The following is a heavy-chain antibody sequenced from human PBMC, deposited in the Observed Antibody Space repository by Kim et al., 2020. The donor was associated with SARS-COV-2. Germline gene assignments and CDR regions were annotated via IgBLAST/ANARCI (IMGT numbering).Heavy chain of an antibody. CDR3: AKDGQIQLWLEYYGMYV. CDR2: ISYDGSNK. CDR1: GFTFSSYG. J-gene: IGHJ6*02. D-gene: IGHD5-18*01. Sequence: GGSLRLSCAASGFTFSSYGMHWVRQAPGKGLELVAVISYDGSNKYYSDSVTGRFTISRDNSKNTLYLQMNSLRAEDTAAYYCAKDGQIQLWLEYYGMYVWGQGTAVTVSS. V-gene: IGHV3-30*18.